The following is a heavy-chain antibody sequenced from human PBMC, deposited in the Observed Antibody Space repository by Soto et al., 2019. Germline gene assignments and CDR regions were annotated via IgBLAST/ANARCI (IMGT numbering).Heavy chain of an antibody. J-gene: IGHJ6*02. D-gene: IGHD6-6*01. CDR2: IYYSGST. V-gene: IGHV4-31*03. CDR3: ARDIESLGSSPFYYYYGMDV. Sequence: SETLSLTCTVSGVSISSGGYYWSWIRQHPGKGLEWIGYIYYSGSTYYNPSLKSRVTISVDTSKNQFSLKLSSVTAADTAVYYCARDIESLGSSPFYYYYGMDVWGQGTTVTVSS. CDR1: GVSISSGGYY.